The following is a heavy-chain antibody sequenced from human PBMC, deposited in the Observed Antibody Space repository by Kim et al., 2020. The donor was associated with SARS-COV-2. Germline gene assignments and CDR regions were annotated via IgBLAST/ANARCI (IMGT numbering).Heavy chain of an antibody. Sequence: SETLSLTCAVSGGSISSSNWWSWVRQPPGKGLEWIGEIYHSGSTNYNPSLKSRVTISVDKAKNQFSLKLSSVTAADTAVYYCASAGLMVQGVPDAFDIWGQGTMVTVSS. CDR2: IYHSGST. CDR3: ASAGLMVQGVPDAFDI. D-gene: IGHD3-10*01. V-gene: IGHV4-4*02. CDR1: GGSISSSNW. J-gene: IGHJ3*02.